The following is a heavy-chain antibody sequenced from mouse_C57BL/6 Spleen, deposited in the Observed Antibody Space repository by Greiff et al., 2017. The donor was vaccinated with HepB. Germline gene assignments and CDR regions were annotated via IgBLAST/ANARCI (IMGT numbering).Heavy chain of an antibody. Sequence: QVQLQQSGAELAKPGASVKLSCKASGYTFTSYWMHWVKQRPGQGLEWIGYINPSSGYTKYNQKFKDKATLTADKSSSTAYMQLSSLTYEDSAVYYCARVPPLGLRGSYYAMDYWGQGTSVTVSS. CDR1: GYTFTSYW. CDR3: ARVPPLGLRGSYYAMDY. J-gene: IGHJ4*01. CDR2: INPSSGYT. V-gene: IGHV1-7*01. D-gene: IGHD1-1*01.